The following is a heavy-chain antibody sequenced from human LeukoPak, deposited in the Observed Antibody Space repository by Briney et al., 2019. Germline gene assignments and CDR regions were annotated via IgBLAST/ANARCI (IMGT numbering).Heavy chain of an antibody. V-gene: IGHV3-21*01. CDR3: AKGGSSELKDAFDI. D-gene: IGHD2-15*01. CDR1: GLTFSSYS. Sequence: GGSLRLSCAASGLTFSSYSTNWVRQAPGKGLEWVSSIRSSSSYIYYADSVKGRFTIARDNSKNTLDVEMNSLRVEDTAVYYCAKGGSSELKDAFDIWGQGTVVTVSA. CDR2: IRSSSSYI. J-gene: IGHJ3*02.